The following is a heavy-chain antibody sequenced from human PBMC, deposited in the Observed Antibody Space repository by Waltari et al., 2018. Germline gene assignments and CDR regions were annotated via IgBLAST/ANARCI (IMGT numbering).Heavy chain of an antibody. D-gene: IGHD3-22*01. CDR3: VRDQWFAFDI. CDR2: IMTDGREE. CDR1: GLPLCNYW. J-gene: IGHJ3*02. V-gene: IGHV3-7*01. Sequence: EVQLVESGGGLVQPGGSLRPPLSASGLPLCNYWMSWVRQAPGKGPEWVANIMTDGREEYYVDSVRGRFTISRDNAKNSLYLQMNSLRPEDTAVYYCVRDQWFAFDIWGQGTMVTVSS.